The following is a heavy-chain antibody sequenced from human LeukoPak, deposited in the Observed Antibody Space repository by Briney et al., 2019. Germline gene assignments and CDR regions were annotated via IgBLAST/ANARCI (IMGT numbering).Heavy chain of an antibody. J-gene: IGHJ4*02. CDR2: ISSSSTI. D-gene: IGHD2-15*01. CDR3: ARGACSGGSCYSG. Sequence: GGSLRLSCAASGFTFSSYSMNWVRQATGKGLEWVSYISSSSTIYYADSVKGRFTISRDNAKNSLYLQMNSLRAEDTAVYYCARGACSGGSCYSGRGQGTLVTVSS. V-gene: IGHV3-48*01. CDR1: GFTFSSYS.